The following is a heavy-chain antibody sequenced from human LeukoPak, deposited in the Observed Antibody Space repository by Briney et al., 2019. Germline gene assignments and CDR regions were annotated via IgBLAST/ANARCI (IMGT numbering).Heavy chain of an antibody. CDR1: GGSISSYY. J-gene: IGHJ3*02. CDR3: ARDGRISGYYYYTDAFDI. D-gene: IGHD3-22*01. V-gene: IGHV4-59*01. Sequence: SETLSLTCTVSGGSISSYYWSWIRQPPGKGLEWIGYIYYSGRTNYNPSLKSRVTISVDTSKNQFSLKLSSVTAADTAVYYCARDGRISGYYYYTDAFDIWGQGTMVTVSS. CDR2: IYYSGRT.